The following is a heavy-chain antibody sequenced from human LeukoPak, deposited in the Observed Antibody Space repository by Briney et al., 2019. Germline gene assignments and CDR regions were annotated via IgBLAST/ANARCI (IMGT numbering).Heavy chain of an antibody. V-gene: IGHV3-23*01. J-gene: IGHJ4*02. CDR1: GFTFSSYA. Sequence: GGSLRLSCAASGFTFSSYAMSWVRQAPGKGLEWVSAISDSGGNTYYVDSVKGRFTISRDNSKNTLYLQMNSLRAEDTAVYYCAKEGTKGATNYWGQGTLVTVSS. CDR3: AKEGTKGATNY. CDR2: ISDSGGNT. D-gene: IGHD1-26*01.